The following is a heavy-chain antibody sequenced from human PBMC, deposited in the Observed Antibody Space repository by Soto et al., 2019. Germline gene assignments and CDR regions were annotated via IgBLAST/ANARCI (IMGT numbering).Heavy chain of an antibody. CDR1: GDTFNFYS. Sequence: QVQLVQSGAEVKRPGSSVKVSCKASGDTFNFYSINWVRQAPGLGLEWMGRVNPILSMSNYAQRFQGRVKMTADKSTSTAYMELSGLRSEYTAIYYCATSYGSGYRAFDFWCQGALVTVSS. CDR3: ATSYGSGYRAFDF. J-gene: IGHJ4*02. V-gene: IGHV1-69*04. D-gene: IGHD3-10*01. CDR2: VNPILSMS.